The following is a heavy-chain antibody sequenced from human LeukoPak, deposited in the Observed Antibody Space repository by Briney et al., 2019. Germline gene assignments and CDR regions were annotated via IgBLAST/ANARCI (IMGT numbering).Heavy chain of an antibody. Sequence: SETLSLTCTVSGGSISSYYWSWIRQPPGKGLEWIGYIYYSGSTNYNPSLKSRVTISVDTSKNQFSLKLSSVTAADTAVYYCARLNGRYSDYAFDIWGQGTMVTVSS. CDR1: GGSISSYY. D-gene: IGHD4-11*01. J-gene: IGHJ3*02. CDR2: IYYSGST. V-gene: IGHV4-59*08. CDR3: ARLNGRYSDYAFDI.